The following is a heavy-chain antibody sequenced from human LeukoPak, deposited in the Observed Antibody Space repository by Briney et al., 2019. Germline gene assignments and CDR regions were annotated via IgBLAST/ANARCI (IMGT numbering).Heavy chain of an antibody. CDR2: ISGSGGST. D-gene: IGHD6-19*01. Sequence: GGSLRLSCAASGFTFSSYAMSWVRQAPGKGLEWVSAISGSGGSTYYADSVKGRFTISRDNSKNTLYLQMNSLRAEDTAVYYCAKDPAGIAVAGTGSWFDPWGQGTLVTVSS. CDR3: AKDPAGIAVAGTGSWFDP. J-gene: IGHJ5*02. CDR1: GFTFSSYA. V-gene: IGHV3-23*01.